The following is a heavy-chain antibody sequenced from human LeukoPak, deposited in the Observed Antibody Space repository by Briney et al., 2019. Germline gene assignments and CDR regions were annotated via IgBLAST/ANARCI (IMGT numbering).Heavy chain of an antibody. Sequence: PSETLSLTCTVSGGSISTYYWSWIRQPPGKGLEWIGYVYYSGTTNYKYKSSLKSRVTISVDTSKNQFSLMLRSVTAADTAVYYCARSDRDLWYFDLWGRGTLVTVSS. V-gene: IGHV4-59*01. CDR1: GGSISTYY. CDR2: VYYSGTT. J-gene: IGHJ2*01. CDR3: ARSDRDLWYFDL.